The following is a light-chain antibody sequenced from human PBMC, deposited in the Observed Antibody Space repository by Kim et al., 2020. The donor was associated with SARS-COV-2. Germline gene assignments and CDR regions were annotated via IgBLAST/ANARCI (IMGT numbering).Light chain of an antibody. J-gene: IGKJ5*01. CDR3: QQYGRSPTT. CDR1: QSVSSSY. CDR2: GAS. V-gene: IGKV3-20*01. Sequence: EVLLTQSPGTLSLSPGERAILSCRASQSVSSSYLAWYQHKPGQSPRLLIHGASSRATGVPDRFRGGGSGTDFTLTITRLEPEDFAVYYCQQYGRSPTTFGQGHDWRL.